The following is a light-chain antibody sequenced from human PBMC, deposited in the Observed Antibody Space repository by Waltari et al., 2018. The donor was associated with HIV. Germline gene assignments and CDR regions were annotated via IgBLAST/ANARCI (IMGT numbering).Light chain of an antibody. CDR3: QVWVDSRDVAVI. V-gene: IGLV3-21*04. Sequence: SYALTQPPSVSVAPGKTARITCGGDNMGGNLVRWYQQQPGQAPVLVICDDSDRPSGIPERFSGSNSGNTATLTISRVEGGDEADYYCQVWVDSRDVAVIFGGGTKLTVL. CDR1: NMGGNL. J-gene: IGLJ2*01. CDR2: DDS.